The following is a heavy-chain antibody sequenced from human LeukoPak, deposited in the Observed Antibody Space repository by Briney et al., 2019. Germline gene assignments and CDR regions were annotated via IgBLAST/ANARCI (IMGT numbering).Heavy chain of an antibody. J-gene: IGHJ4*02. V-gene: IGHV3-23*01. CDR1: GFTFSSYA. CDR3: VKHMGGSGTPGDY. Sequence: GGSLRLSCAASGFTFSSYAMSWVRQAPGKGLEWVSTISGSGTSTYYADSVKGRFTISRDNSKNTLYLQMSSLRADDTAVYYCVKHMGGSGTPGDYWGQGTLVTVSS. D-gene: IGHD3-10*01. CDR2: ISGSGTST.